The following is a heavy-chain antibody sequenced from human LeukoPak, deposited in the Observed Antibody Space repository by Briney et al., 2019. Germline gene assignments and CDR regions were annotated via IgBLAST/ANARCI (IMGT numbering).Heavy chain of an antibody. J-gene: IGHJ6*02. V-gene: IGHV1-2*02. Sequence: ASVKVSCKASGYTFTDYYMHWVRQAPGQGLEWMGWINPNSGGTNYAQKFQGRVTMTRDTSISTAYMELSRLRSDDTAVYYCAREYCGGDCPGYYGMDVWGQGTTVTVSS. CDR2: INPNSGGT. CDR3: AREYCGGDCPGYYGMDV. D-gene: IGHD2-21*02. CDR1: GYTFTDYY.